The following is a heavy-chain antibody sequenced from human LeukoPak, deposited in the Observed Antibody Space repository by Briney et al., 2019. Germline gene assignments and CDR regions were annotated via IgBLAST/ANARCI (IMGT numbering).Heavy chain of an antibody. CDR3: ACWYYYDSSGLR. J-gene: IGHJ4*02. V-gene: IGHV3-11*01. Sequence: GGSLRLSCAASGFTFSDYYMSWIRQAPGKGLEWVSYISSSGSTIYYADSVKGRFTISRANAKKSLYLQMHSLRAEDTAVYYCACWYYYDSSGLRWGQGTLVTVSS. CDR2: ISSSGSTI. D-gene: IGHD3-22*01. CDR1: GFTFSDYY.